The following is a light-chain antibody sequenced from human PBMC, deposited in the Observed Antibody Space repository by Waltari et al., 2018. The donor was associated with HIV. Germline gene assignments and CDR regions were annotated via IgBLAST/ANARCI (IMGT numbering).Light chain of an antibody. CDR1: TRDLGTYTC. CDR2: EVN. CDR3: SSYAGNNNYV. V-gene: IGLV2-8*01. J-gene: IGLJ1*01. Sequence: QPALTQPPSASGSLGQSVTIPCTGTTRDLGTYTCVTWYQQHPGRAPNLLIYEVNKRPSGVADRFSGSKSANTASLTVSGLQVADEADYYCSSYAGNNNYVFGTGTRVTVL.